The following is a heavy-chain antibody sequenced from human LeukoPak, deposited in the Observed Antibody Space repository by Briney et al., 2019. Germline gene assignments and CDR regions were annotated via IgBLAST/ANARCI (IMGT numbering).Heavy chain of an antibody. J-gene: IGHJ3*02. V-gene: IGHV3-21*01. CDR3: ARYEVGAFDI. CDR2: IDTTTSYK. CDR1: GFTFSTHG. Sequence: GGSLRLSCAASGFTFSTHGMNWVRHAPGKGLEWVSFIDTTTSYKYYADSVKGRFTISRDNAKNSLFLQMISLRDEDTAVYYCARYEVGAFDIWGQGTMVTVST. D-gene: IGHD1-26*01.